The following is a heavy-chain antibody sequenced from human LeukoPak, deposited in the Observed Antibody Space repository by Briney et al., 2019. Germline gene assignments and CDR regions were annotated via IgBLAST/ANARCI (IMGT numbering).Heavy chain of an antibody. D-gene: IGHD3-10*01. CDR3: ATDRVRGVIPLGF. J-gene: IGHJ4*02. CDR2: ISPYGSST. CDR1: GFTFSSDW. Sequence: PGGSLRLSXAASGFTFSSDWMHWVRQTPETGLVWASRISPYGSSTTYVDSVKGRFTISRDNAKNTLYLQMNSLRAEDTAVYYCATDRVRGVIPLGFWGQGTLVTVSS. V-gene: IGHV3-74*01.